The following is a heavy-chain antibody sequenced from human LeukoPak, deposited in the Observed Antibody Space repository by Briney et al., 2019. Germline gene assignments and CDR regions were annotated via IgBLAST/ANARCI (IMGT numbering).Heavy chain of an antibody. CDR1: GGSFSGYY. CDR3: ARRVVATIVASETTSGADY. Sequence: SETLSLTCAVYGGSFSGYYWSWIRQPPGKGLEWIGEINHSGSTNYNPSLKSRVTISVDTSKNQFSLKLSSVTAADTAVYYCARRVVATIVASETTSGADYWGQGTLVTVSS. CDR2: INHSGST. D-gene: IGHD5-12*01. J-gene: IGHJ4*02. V-gene: IGHV4-34*01.